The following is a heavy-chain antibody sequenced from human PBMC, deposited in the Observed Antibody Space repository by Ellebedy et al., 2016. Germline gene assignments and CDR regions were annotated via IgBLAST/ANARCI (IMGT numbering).Heavy chain of an antibody. J-gene: IGHJ5*02. D-gene: IGHD6-13*01. CDR2: IYHGDSDT. CDR1: GYSFTNYW. Sequence: GESLKISXKGSGYSFTNYWIAWVRQMPEKGLEWVGIIYHGDSDTKYSPSFEDQVTISADKSSGTAYLQWSSLKASDTAIYYCAWRPGYINTWWFDPWGQGTLVTVSS. V-gene: IGHV5-51*01. CDR3: AWRPGYINTWWFDP.